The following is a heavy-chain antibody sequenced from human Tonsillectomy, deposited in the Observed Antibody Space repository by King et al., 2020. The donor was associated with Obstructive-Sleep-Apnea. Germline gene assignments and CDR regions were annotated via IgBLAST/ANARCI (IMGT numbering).Heavy chain of an antibody. J-gene: IGHJ6*02. CDR1: GFTFSSYW. Sequence: VQLVESGGGVVQPGGSLRLSCAASGFTFSSYWMSWVRQAPGKGLEWVANIKQDGSEKYYVDSVKGRFTFSRDNAKNSLYLQMNSLRAEDTAVYYCAREGNWNYDYYYGMDVWGQGTTVTVSS. V-gene: IGHV3-7*03. CDR2: IKQDGSEK. CDR3: AREGNWNYDYYYGMDV. D-gene: IGHD1-20*01.